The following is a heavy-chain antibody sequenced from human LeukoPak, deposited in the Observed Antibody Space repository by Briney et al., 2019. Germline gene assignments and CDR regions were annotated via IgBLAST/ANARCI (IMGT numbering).Heavy chain of an antibody. D-gene: IGHD6-13*01. Sequence: SETLSLTCIVSGYSISSGYYWGWIRQPPGKGLEWIGNIHHSGSTYYNPSLKSRVNISVDTSKNQLSLKLSSVTAADTAVYYCARVAAGIGFFQHWGQGTLVTVSS. CDR3: ARVAAGIGFFQH. V-gene: IGHV4-38-2*02. CDR1: GYSISSGYY. CDR2: IHHSGST. J-gene: IGHJ1*01.